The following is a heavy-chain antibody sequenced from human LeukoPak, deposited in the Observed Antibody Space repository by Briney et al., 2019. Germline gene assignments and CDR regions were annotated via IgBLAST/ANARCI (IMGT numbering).Heavy chain of an antibody. CDR2: IYYSGST. D-gene: IGHD3-22*01. Sequence: SETLSLTCTVSGGSVSSGSYYWSWVRQPPGKGLEWIGYIYYSGSTNYNPSLKSRVTISVDTSKNQFSLKLSSVTAADTAVYYCARDPHYYDSSGYYYRLGYFDYWGQGTLVTVSS. CDR3: ARDPHYYDSSGYYYRLGYFDY. CDR1: GGSVSSGSYY. V-gene: IGHV4-61*01. J-gene: IGHJ4*02.